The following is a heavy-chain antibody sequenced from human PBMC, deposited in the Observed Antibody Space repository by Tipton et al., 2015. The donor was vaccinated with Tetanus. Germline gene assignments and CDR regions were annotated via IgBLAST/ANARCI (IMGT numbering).Heavy chain of an antibody. Sequence: AASGFTFSSYAMSWVRQAPGKGLEWVSAISGSGGSTYYADSVKGRFTISRDNSKNTLYLQMNSLRAEDTAVYYCAKSGSRYDILTGYPPKGFDPWGQGTLVTVSS. CDR2: ISGSGGST. D-gene: IGHD3-9*01. V-gene: IGHV3-23*01. J-gene: IGHJ5*02. CDR3: AKSGSRYDILTGYPPKGFDP. CDR1: GFTFSSYA.